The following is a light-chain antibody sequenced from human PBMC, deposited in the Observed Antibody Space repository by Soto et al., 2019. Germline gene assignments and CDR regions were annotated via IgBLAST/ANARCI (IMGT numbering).Light chain of an antibody. V-gene: IGKV3-15*01. CDR3: KQYHSWPHP. Sequence: EIVMTQSPATLSVSPGERGTLSCRASQSVHSYLVWDQQKPGLAPRLLIYGASTMATGIPARFSGSGSGTEFTLPVSSLQSEDSAVSYCKQYHSWPHPFGQRTRLEIK. CDR1: QSVHSY. J-gene: IGKJ5*01. CDR2: GAS.